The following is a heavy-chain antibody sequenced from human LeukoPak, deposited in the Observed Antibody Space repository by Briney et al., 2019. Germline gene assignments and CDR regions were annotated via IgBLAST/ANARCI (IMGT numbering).Heavy chain of an antibody. CDR3: ARDSSVCAFDV. D-gene: IGHD6-6*01. V-gene: IGHV3-48*01. CDR1: GSTFSPYT. J-gene: IGHJ3*01. CDR2: INTGSTTI. Sequence: PGGSLRLSCAASGSTFSPYTMHWFRQPPGKGLEWISYINTGSTTIYYADSVKGRFTISRDNAKSSLDLQLNSLRAEDTAVYYCARDSSVCAFDVWGQGTMVTVSS.